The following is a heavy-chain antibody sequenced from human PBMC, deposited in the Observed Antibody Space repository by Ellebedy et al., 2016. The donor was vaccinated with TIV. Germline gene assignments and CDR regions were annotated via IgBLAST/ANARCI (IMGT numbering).Heavy chain of an antibody. J-gene: IGHJ4*02. Sequence: ASVKVSCKASGYTFTGYFVHWVRQAPGQGPEWMGWINPSSGDTNYAQKFQGRVTMTRDTSVSTAYMDLIRLTADDTAVYYCAKDSFTGFGSSYSFDFWGQGTLVTVSS. CDR3: AKDSFTGFGSSYSFDF. CDR2: INPSSGDT. V-gene: IGHV1-2*02. CDR1: GYTFTGYF. D-gene: IGHD2-2*01.